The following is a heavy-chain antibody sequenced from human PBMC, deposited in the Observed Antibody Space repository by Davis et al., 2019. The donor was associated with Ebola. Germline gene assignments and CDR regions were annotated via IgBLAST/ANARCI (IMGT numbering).Heavy chain of an antibody. J-gene: IGHJ4*02. Sequence: ASVKVSCKASGYTFNSHGISWVRQAPGQGLEWMGWISAYNGNTNYAQNLQGRVTMTTDTSTSTAYMELRSLRSDDTAVYYCARERATYYYDSSGYYLRSNFDYWGQGTLVTVSS. CDR3: ARERATYYYDSSGYYLRSNFDY. CDR2: ISAYNGNT. D-gene: IGHD3-22*01. V-gene: IGHV1-18*01. CDR1: GYTFNSHG.